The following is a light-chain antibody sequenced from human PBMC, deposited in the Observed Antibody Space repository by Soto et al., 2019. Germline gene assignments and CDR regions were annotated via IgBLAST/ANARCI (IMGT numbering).Light chain of an antibody. V-gene: IGKV1-27*01. CDR1: QDISTY. Sequence: DIQMTQAPSSLSASVGDRVTITCRARQDISTYLAWYQQKPGKVPKLLISAAYTLQSGLPPRFSGSGSGTDFTLTISSLQPEDVVTYCCQQYDNAPLTFGGGTKVEIK. CDR2: AAY. CDR3: QQYDNAPLT. J-gene: IGKJ4*01.